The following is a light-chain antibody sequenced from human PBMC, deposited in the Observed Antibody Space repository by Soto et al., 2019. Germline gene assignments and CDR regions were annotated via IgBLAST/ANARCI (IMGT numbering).Light chain of an antibody. J-gene: IGKJ2*01. CDR2: DAS. CDR1: QSVGTN. V-gene: IGKV3-15*01. Sequence: EIVMTQSPATMSLSPGDRAALSCRASQSVGTNLAWYQQKPGQAPTLLIYDASTRATRLPDRFSGSGSGTEFNLTITSLQSEDFAIYYCQQYNNWPPDFTFGQ. CDR3: QQYNNWPPDFT.